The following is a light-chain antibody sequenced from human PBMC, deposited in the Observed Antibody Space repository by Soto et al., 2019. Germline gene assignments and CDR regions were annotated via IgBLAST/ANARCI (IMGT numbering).Light chain of an antibody. CDR1: SSNIGSNT. V-gene: IGLV1-44*01. J-gene: IGLJ1*01. Sequence: QSVLTQSPSASGTPGQRVTISCSGSSSNIGSNTVNWYQQLPTTAPKLLIYTNNQRPSGVPDRFSGSKSGTSASLAISGLQSEDEADYYCAAWDDSLNGPVFGTGTKVTVL. CDR2: TNN. CDR3: AAWDDSLNGPV.